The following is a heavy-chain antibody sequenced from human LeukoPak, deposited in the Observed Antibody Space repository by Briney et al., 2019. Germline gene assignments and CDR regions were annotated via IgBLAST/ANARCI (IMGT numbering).Heavy chain of an antibody. J-gene: IGHJ3*02. CDR1: GFTFSSYS. D-gene: IGHD4-23*01. CDR3: ARSDYGSNSAAFDI. Sequence: GGSLRCSCAAAGFTFSSYSREWLRQAPGQGLEWVSSISSSSSYIYYADSVKGRFTISRDNDKNSLYLQMNSLRAEDTAVYYCARSDYGSNSAAFDIWGQGTMVTVSS. V-gene: IGHV3-21*01. CDR2: ISSSSSYI.